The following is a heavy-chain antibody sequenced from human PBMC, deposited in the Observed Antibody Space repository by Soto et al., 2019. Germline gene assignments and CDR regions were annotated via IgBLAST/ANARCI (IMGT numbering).Heavy chain of an antibody. Sequence: GASVKVSCKASGYTFTSYYMHWVRQAPGQGLEWMGIINPSGGSTSYAQKFQGRVTMTRDTSTSTVYMELSSLRSEDTAVYYCARDSRITISPSPQGWFDPWGQGTLVTVSS. CDR1: GYTFTSYY. CDR3: ARDSRITISPSPQGWFDP. V-gene: IGHV1-46*03. CDR2: INPSGGST. J-gene: IGHJ5*02. D-gene: IGHD3-9*01.